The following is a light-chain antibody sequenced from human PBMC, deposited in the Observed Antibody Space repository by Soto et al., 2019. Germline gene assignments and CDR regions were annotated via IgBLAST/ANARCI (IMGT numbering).Light chain of an antibody. Sequence: QSALTQPASVSGSPGQSITISCTGTSSDVGDYDYVSWYQQHPGKAPKLMIYEVTNRPSGVSNRFSGSKSGNTASLTISGLQTDDEADYYCSSYTGSSTYVFGTGTKVTVL. V-gene: IGLV2-14*01. J-gene: IGLJ1*01. CDR3: SSYTGSSTYV. CDR1: SSDVGDYDY. CDR2: EVT.